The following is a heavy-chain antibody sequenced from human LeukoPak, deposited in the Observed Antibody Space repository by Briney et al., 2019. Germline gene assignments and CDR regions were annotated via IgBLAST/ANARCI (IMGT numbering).Heavy chain of an antibody. CDR1: GCTFSTYT. J-gene: IGHJ4*02. CDR3: ARDEVYGEQYYFDY. V-gene: IGHV3-21*01. D-gene: IGHD4/OR15-4a*01. Sequence: KPGGSLRLSCAASGCTFSTYTMNWVRQAPGKGLEWVSSISSSSTYIYYADSVKGRFTISRDNAKNSLYLQMNSLRAEDTAVYYCARDEVYGEQYYFDYWGQGTLVTVSS. CDR2: ISSSSTYI.